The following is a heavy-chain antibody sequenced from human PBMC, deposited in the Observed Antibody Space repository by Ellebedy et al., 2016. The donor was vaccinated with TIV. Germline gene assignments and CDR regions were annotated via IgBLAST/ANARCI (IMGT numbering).Heavy chain of an antibody. D-gene: IGHD1-14*01. J-gene: IGHJ5*02. V-gene: IGHV4-4*07. CDR1: GVSISSYY. Sequence: MPGGSLRLSCTVSGVSISSYYWSWIRQLAGKGLEWIGRIYSTGSTGGTNYSPSLKSRITMSVDRSKNQFSLKLSSVTAADTAVYYCARDPDLPRGRFNTWGQGTLVTVSS. CDR3: ARDPDLPRGRFNT. CDR2: IYSTGSTGGT.